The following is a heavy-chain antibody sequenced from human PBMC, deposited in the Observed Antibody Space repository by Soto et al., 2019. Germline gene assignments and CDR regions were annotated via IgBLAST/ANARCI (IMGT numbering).Heavy chain of an antibody. D-gene: IGHD4-17*01. Sequence: GGSLRLSCAASGFTFRNFAMSWVRQAPGKGLDWVSAISGSGGRTYYADSVKGRFTISRDNSKNTLFLQLNSLRAEDTAVYYCAKDPMTTVTTVLDYWGQGIQVTVSS. J-gene: IGHJ4*02. CDR3: AKDPMTTVTTVLDY. CDR1: GFTFRNFA. CDR2: ISGSGGRT. V-gene: IGHV3-23*01.